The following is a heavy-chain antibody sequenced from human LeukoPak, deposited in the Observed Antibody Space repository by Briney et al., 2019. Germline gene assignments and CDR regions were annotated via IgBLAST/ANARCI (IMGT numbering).Heavy chain of an antibody. CDR2: IYTSGST. D-gene: IGHD6-19*01. CDR1: GGSISSGSYY. CDR3: ARSSYSGWFLYD. V-gene: IGHV4-61*02. Sequence: TSQTLSLTCTVSGGSISSGSYYWSWLRQPAGKGLEWIGRIYTSGSTNYNPSLKSRVTISVDTSKNQFSLKLSSVTAADTAVYYCARSSYSGWFLYDRGQGTLVTVSS. J-gene: IGHJ4*02.